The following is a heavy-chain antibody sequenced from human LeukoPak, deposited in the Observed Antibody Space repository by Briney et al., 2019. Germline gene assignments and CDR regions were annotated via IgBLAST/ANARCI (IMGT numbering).Heavy chain of an antibody. V-gene: IGHV4-59*01. D-gene: IGHD2-21*02. Sequence: SETLSLTCTVSGGSISSYYWGWIRQPPGKGLEWIGYIYYSGSTNYNPSLKSRVTISVDTSKNQFSLKLSSVTAADTAVYYCARDRYCGGDCYSYAFDIWGQGTMVTVSS. CDR3: ARDRYCGGDCYSYAFDI. CDR2: IYYSGST. J-gene: IGHJ3*02. CDR1: GGSISSYY.